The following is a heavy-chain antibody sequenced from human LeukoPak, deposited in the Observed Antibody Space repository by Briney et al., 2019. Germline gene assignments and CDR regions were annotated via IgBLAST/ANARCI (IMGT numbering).Heavy chain of an antibody. J-gene: IGHJ4*02. CDR2: ISGSGGST. Sequence: GGSLRLSCAASGFTFSSYAMSWVRQAPGKGLEWVSAISGSGGSTYYADSVKGRFTISRDNSKNTLYLQMNSLRAEDTAVYYCAGIWEYYCDSSGYYAFDYWGQGTLVTVSS. V-gene: IGHV3-23*01. CDR1: GFTFSSYA. D-gene: IGHD3-22*01. CDR3: AGIWEYYCDSSGYYAFDY.